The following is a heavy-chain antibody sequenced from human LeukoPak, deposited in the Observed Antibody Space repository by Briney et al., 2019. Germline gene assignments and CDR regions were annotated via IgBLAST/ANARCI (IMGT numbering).Heavy chain of an antibody. D-gene: IGHD1-1*01. CDR2: INPNSGGT. Sequence: GASVKVSCKASGYTFTGYYLYWVRQAPGQGLEWMGWINPNSGGTHYAPKFQGRVTMTRDTSISTAYMEVSRLRSDDTAVYYCAPTPEAYTSNWNVWGQGTLVTVSS. CDR3: APTPEAYTSNWNV. J-gene: IGHJ4*02. CDR1: GYTFTGYY. V-gene: IGHV1-2*02.